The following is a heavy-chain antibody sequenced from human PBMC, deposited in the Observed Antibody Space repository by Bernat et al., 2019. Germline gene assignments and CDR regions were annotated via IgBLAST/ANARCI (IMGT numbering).Heavy chain of an antibody. CDR1: GFTFSSYE. CDR2: ISSSGSTI. D-gene: IGHD1-14*01. Sequence: EVQLVESGGGLVQPGGSLRLSCAASGFTFSSYEMNWVRQAPGKGLEWVSYISSSGSTIYYADSVKGRFTSSRDNAKNSLYLQMNSLRAEDTAVYYCARDQAGGLDYWGQGTLVTVSS. CDR3: ARDQAGGLDY. J-gene: IGHJ4*02. V-gene: IGHV3-48*03.